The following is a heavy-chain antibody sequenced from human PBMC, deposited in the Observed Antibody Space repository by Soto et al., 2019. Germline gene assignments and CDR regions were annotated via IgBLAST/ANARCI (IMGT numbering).Heavy chain of an antibody. D-gene: IGHD3-22*01. V-gene: IGHV4-59*01. Sequence: PXETLSLTCTVSGGSISSYYWSWIRQPPGKGLEWIGYIYCSGSTNYNPSLKSRVTISVDTSKNQFSLKLSSVTAADTAVYYCARVTYYYDSSGYYAYFDDWGQGTLVTVSS. CDR3: ARVTYYYDSSGYYAYFDD. CDR1: GGSISSYY. J-gene: IGHJ4*02. CDR2: IYCSGST.